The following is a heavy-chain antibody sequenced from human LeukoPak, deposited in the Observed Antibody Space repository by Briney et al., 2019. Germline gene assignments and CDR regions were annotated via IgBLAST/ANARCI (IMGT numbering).Heavy chain of an antibody. CDR3: ARGEPDCAGDCPYWYLDL. D-gene: IGHD2-21*02. CDR2: ISGNGGRT. J-gene: IGHJ2*01. V-gene: IGHV3-64*01. Sequence: PGGSLRLSCAASGFTFSTSAMHWVCQAPGKGLEYVSAISGNGGRTYYANSVKGRFTISRDNSKNTVFLQMGSLRTEDMAVYYCARGEPDCAGDCPYWYLDLWGRGTLVTVSS. CDR1: GFTFSTSA.